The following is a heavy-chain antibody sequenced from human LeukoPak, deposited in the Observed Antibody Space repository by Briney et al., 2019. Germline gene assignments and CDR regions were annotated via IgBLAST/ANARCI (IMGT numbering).Heavy chain of an antibody. CDR3: ARIIGYCSGGSCYAHYYYYYMDV. Sequence: SETLSLTCTVSGGSISSSSYYWGWIRQPPGKGLEWIGSIYYSGSTYYNPSLKSRVTISVDTSKNQFSLKLSSVTAADTAVYYCARIIGYCSGGSCYAHYYYYYMDVWGKGTTVTISS. V-gene: IGHV4-39*01. J-gene: IGHJ6*03. CDR1: GGSISSSSYY. CDR2: IYYSGST. D-gene: IGHD2-15*01.